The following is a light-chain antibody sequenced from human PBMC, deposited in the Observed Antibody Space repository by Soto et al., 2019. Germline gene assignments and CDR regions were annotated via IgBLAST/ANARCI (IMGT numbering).Light chain of an antibody. Sequence: QSALTQPASVSGSAGQSITISCSGTMRDVGAYNRVSWYQQPPGTAPKLIIYEASNRPSGVPDRFSGSKSGNTASLTISGLQAADEADYYCTLYTSENTYVFGTGTKVTVL. V-gene: IGLV2-18*01. CDR3: TLYTSENTYV. J-gene: IGLJ1*01. CDR2: EAS. CDR1: MRDVGAYNR.